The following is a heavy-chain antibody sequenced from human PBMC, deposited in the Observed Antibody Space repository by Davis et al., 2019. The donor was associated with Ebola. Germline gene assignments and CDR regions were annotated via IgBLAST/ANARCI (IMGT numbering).Heavy chain of an antibody. CDR1: GGSISSYY. Sequence: PSETLSLTCTVSGGSISSYYWSWIRQHPGKGLEWIGYIYYSGSTNYNPSLKIRVTISVDTSKNQFSLKLSSVTAADTAVYYCARRDCDSNRCYRGGLDSWGQGNLVTVSS. J-gene: IGHJ4*02. CDR3: ARRDCDSNRCYRGGLDS. V-gene: IGHV4-59*12. CDR2: IYYSGST. D-gene: IGHD2-2*02.